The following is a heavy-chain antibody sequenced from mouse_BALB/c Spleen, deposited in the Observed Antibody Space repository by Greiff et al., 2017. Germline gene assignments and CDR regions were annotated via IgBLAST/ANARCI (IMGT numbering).Heavy chain of an antibody. CDR2: IRLKSNNYAT. D-gene: IGHD2-4*01. V-gene: IGHV6-6*02. J-gene: IGHJ2*01. CDR3: TRLEDYDGYYFDY. CDR1: GFTFSNYW. Sequence: EVKLQESGGGLVQPGGSMKLSCVASGFTFSNYWMNWVRQSPEKGLEWVAEIRLKSNNYATHYAESVKGRFTISRDDSKSSVYLQMNNLRAEDTGIYYCTRLEDYDGYYFDYWGQGTTLTVSS.